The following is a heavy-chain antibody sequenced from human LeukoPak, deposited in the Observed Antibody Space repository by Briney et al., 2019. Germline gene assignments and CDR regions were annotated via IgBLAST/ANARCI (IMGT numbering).Heavy chain of an antibody. V-gene: IGHV3-30*04. CDR3: ARKSWYLDYYYYGMDV. Sequence: GGSLRLSCAASGFTFSGYAMHWVRQAPGKGLEWVAVISYDGSNKYYADSVKGRFTISRDNSKNTLYLQMNSLRAEDTAVYYCARKSWYLDYYYYGMDVWGQGTTVTVSS. CDR2: ISYDGSNK. CDR1: GFTFSGYA. J-gene: IGHJ6*02. D-gene: IGHD6-13*01.